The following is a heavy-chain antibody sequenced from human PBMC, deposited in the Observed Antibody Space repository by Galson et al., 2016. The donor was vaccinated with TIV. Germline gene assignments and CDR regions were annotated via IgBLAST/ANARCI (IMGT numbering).Heavy chain of an antibody. Sequence: SLRLSCAASGFTFSSFAVSWVRQAPGKGLEWVSRISAGGGRTDYTDSVKGRFTISRDNTKNTLYLQMSSLRADDTAVYFCAKMDSSGFDYVRRFDFWGQGTLATVSS. V-gene: IGHV3-23*01. CDR1: GFTFSSFA. CDR3: AKMDSSGFDYVRRFDF. J-gene: IGHJ4*02. D-gene: IGHD3-22*01. CDR2: ISAGGGRT.